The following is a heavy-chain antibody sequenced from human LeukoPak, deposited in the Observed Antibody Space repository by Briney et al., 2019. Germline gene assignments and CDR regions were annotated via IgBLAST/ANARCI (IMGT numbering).Heavy chain of an antibody. CDR1: GFTFGGYW. D-gene: IGHD3-9*01. CDR2: VNSDGSST. Sequence: GGSLRLSCAASGFTFGGYWMYWVRQAPGKGLVWVSRVNSDGSSTAYADSVKGRFIISRDNAKGTLYLQMNSLTVEDTAVYCCVRDSTRYVPDYWGQGTLVTVSS. V-gene: IGHV3-74*01. CDR3: VRDSTRYVPDY. J-gene: IGHJ4*02.